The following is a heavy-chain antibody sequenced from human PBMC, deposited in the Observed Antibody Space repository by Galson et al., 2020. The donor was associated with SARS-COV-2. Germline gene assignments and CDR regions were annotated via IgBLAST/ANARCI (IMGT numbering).Heavy chain of an antibody. CDR3: ARGRPSSYGSGGYLLYFYYYGMDV. V-gene: IGHV4-34*01. D-gene: IGHD3-10*01. CDR1: GGSFSGYY. Sequence: ETSETLSLTCAVYGGSFSGYYWSWVRQPPGKGLEWLGEITHSGSATYNPSLESRLTISIDASKNQFSLKVTSVTATDSAIYYCARGRPSSYGSGGYLLYFYYYGMDVGGHGTTVTGSS. J-gene: IGHJ6*02. CDR2: ITHSGSA.